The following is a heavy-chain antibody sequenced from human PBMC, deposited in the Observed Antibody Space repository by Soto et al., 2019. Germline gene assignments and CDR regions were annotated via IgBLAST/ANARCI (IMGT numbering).Heavy chain of an antibody. CDR3: ARRYCSHGNCPGIGFDY. CDR1: GFTFSSYE. J-gene: IGHJ4*02. Sequence: PGGSLRLSCAASGFTFSSYEMNWVRQAPGKGLEWVSYISSSGSTIYYADSVKGRFTISRDNAKNSLFLQMNSLRAGDTAVYYCARRYCSHGNCPGIGFDYWGRGTLVTVSS. CDR2: ISSSGSTI. D-gene: IGHD2-15*01. V-gene: IGHV3-48*03.